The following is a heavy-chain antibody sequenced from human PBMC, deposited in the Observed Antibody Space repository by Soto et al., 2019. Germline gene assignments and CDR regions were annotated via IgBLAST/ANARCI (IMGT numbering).Heavy chain of an antibody. CDR3: VRSSGWIFDL. D-gene: IGHD3-22*01. V-gene: IGHV3-7*03. J-gene: IGHJ4*02. CDR2: IKQETGVE. Sequence: VQLVESGGGLVQPGGSLRLSGAASGFRVDNYWINWVRQAPGKGLEWVANIKQETGVENYGDSVQGRFTISRDGAKNSVYIHMTCQRAGDYAVYYCVRSSGWIFDLWGQGSLVTVSS. CDR1: GFRVDNYW.